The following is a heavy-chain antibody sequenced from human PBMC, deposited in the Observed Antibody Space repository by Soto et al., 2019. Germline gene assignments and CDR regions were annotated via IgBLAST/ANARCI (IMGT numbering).Heavy chain of an antibody. CDR2: IWYDGSNK. V-gene: IGHV3-33*01. Sequence: TGGSLRLSCAASGFTFSSYGMHWVRQAPGKGLEWVAVIWYDGSNKYYADSVKGRFTISRDNSKNTLYLQMNSLRAEDTAVYYCARDVSSSWYNDYWGQGTLVTVSS. J-gene: IGHJ4*02. CDR3: ARDVSSSWYNDY. CDR1: GFTFSSYG. D-gene: IGHD6-13*01.